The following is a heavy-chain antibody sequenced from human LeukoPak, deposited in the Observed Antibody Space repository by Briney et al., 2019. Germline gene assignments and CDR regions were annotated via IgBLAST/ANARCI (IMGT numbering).Heavy chain of an antibody. J-gene: IGHJ4*02. CDR2: ISRTGDTT. CDR1: GFTFSTYV. D-gene: IGHD2-15*01. CDR3: AKLVGATMTSDY. Sequence: RGCLSLSCAASGFTFSTYVMTWGRQAPGTGLEWVSSISRTGDTTYYADSVKGRFTISRDNSKNTLYLQMNSLRGDDTAIYYCAKLVGATMTSDYWGQGILVTVSS. V-gene: IGHV3-23*01.